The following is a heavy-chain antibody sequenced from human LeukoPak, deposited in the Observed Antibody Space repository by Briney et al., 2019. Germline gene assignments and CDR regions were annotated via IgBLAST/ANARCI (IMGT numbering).Heavy chain of an antibody. D-gene: IGHD6-19*01. Sequence: GASVKVSCKASGYTFTGYYMHWVQQAPGQGLEWMGWINPNSGGTNYAQKFQGRVTMTRDTSISTAYMELSRLRSDDTAVYYCAKDLGHLRIALAGTVERDNCFDPWGQGTLVTVSS. CDR3: AKDLGHLRIALAGTVERDNCFDP. CDR1: GYTFTGYY. J-gene: IGHJ5*02. V-gene: IGHV1-2*02. CDR2: INPNSGGT.